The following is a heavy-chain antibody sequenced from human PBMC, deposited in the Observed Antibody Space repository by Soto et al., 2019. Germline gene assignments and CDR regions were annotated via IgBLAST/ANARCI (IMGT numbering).Heavy chain of an antibody. Sequence: SQTLSLTCALSGDSVSSNSAAWNWIRQSPSRGLEWLGRTYYRSKWYNDYAVSVKSRITINPDTSKNQFSLQLNSVTPEDTAEYYCAREAGRITIFGVVIIGYYGMDVWGQGTTVTSP. CDR2: TYYRSKWYN. CDR1: GDSVSSNSAA. D-gene: IGHD3-3*01. J-gene: IGHJ6*02. CDR3: AREAGRITIFGVVIIGYYGMDV. V-gene: IGHV6-1*01.